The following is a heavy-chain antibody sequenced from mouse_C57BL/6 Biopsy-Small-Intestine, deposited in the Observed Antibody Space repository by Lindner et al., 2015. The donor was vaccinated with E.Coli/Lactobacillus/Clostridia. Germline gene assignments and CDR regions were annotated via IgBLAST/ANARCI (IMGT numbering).Heavy chain of an antibody. CDR1: GFSLTSYA. J-gene: IGHJ4*01. CDR2: IWTGGGT. V-gene: IGHV2-9-1*01. Sequence: VQLQESGPGLVAPSQSLSITCTVSGFSLTSYAISWVRQPPGKGLEWLGVIWTGGGTNCNSALKSRLSISKDNSKSQVFLKMNSLQTDDTARYYCARNSGYGKGFYAMDYWGQGTSVTVSS. D-gene: IGHD2-1*01. CDR3: ARNSGYGKGFYAMDY.